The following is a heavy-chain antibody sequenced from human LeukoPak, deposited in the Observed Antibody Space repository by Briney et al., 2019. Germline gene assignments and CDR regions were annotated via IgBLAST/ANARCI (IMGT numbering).Heavy chain of an antibody. CDR3: ARGRPHGNDY. Sequence: GGSLRLSCAASGFTFSSYWMNWVRQAPGRGLVWVSRIASDGSSTTYADSVEGRFSISRDNAKNTLYLQMNSLRVEDTAVYYCARGRPHGNDYWGQGTLVTVSS. CDR1: GFTFSSYW. CDR2: IASDGSST. V-gene: IGHV3-74*01. J-gene: IGHJ4*02. D-gene: IGHD4-23*01.